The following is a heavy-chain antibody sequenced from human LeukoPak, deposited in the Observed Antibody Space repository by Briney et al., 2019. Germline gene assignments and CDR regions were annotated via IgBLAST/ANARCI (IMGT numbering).Heavy chain of an antibody. J-gene: IGHJ4*02. CDR3: VRDNPRCCGVVPANVDDY. Sequence: GGSLRLSCAASGFTFSRDSMNWVRQAPGKGLEWISYISHDSGIKYYADSVRGRFTISRDNAKNSLYLQMHSLRAEDTAVYLCVRDNPRCCGVVPANVDDYWGQGTLVTVSS. V-gene: IGHV3-48*01. CDR1: GFTFSRDS. D-gene: IGHD2-15*01. CDR2: ISHDSGIK.